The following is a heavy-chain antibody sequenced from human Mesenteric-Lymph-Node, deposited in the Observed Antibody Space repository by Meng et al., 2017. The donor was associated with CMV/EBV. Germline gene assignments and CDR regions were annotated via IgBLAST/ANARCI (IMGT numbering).Heavy chain of an antibody. V-gene: IGHV3-21*01. CDR2: ISSSSSYI. CDR3: ANLGGEGALDY. CDR1: GFTFSSYS. J-gene: IGHJ4*02. D-gene: IGHD3-16*01. Sequence: GESLKISCAASGFTFSSYSMNWVRQAPGKGLEWVSSISSSSSYIYYADSVKGRFTISRDNAKNSLYLQMNSLRAEDTAVYYCANLGGEGALDYWGQGTLVTVSS.